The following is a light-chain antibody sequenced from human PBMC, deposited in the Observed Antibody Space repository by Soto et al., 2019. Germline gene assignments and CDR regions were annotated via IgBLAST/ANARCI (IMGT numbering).Light chain of an antibody. CDR1: SSDVGGYNY. Sequence: QSALTQPPSASGSPGQSVTISCTGTSSDVGGYNYVSWYQQHPGKAPKLMIYEVSKRPSGVPDRFSGSKSGNTASLTVSGLQAEEEVDYYCSSYAGSNILYVFGTGTKVTVL. CDR2: EVS. J-gene: IGLJ1*01. CDR3: SSYAGSNILYV. V-gene: IGLV2-8*01.